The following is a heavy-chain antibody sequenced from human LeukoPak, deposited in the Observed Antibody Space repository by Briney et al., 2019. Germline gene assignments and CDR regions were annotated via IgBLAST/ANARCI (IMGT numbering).Heavy chain of an antibody. CDR1: GFSFSHYN. J-gene: IGHJ4*02. CDR2: ITGSSSTI. CDR3: AREPTYSSSWHTSCDY. Sequence: GGSLRLSCAASGFSFSHYNMNWVRQAPGKGLEWVSYITGSSSTIYYADSVKGRFTISRDNAKNSLYLQMNSLKAEDTAVYYCAREPTYSSSWHTSCDYWGQGTVVIVSS. V-gene: IGHV3-48*01. D-gene: IGHD6-13*01.